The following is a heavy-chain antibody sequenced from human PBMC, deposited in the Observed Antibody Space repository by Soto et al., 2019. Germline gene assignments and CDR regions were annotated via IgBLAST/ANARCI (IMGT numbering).Heavy chain of an antibody. D-gene: IGHD2-2*01. CDR2: ISGSGGST. CDR1: GFTFSSYA. CDR3: SKDLSSTSCYAFDI. Sequence: GGSLRLSCAASGFTFSSYAMSWVRQAPGKGLEWVSAISGSGGSTYYADSVKGRFTISRDNSKKTLYLQMNKLRAEDTAVYYFSKDLSSTSCYAFDIWGQGTMVTVSS. V-gene: IGHV3-23*01. J-gene: IGHJ3*02.